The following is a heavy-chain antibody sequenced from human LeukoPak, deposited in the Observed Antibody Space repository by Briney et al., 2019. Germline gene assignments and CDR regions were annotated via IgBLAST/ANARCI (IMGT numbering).Heavy chain of an antibody. Sequence: GASVTVSRKASGGTFSSYAISWVRQAPGQGLEWMGGIIPIFGTANYAQKFQGRVTITTDESTSTAYMELSSLRSEDTAVYYCASSGRWATPDYYYYMDVWGKGTTVTVSS. V-gene: IGHV1-69*05. CDR1: GGTFSSYA. D-gene: IGHD5-12*01. CDR2: IIPIFGTA. CDR3: ASSGRWATPDYYYYMDV. J-gene: IGHJ6*03.